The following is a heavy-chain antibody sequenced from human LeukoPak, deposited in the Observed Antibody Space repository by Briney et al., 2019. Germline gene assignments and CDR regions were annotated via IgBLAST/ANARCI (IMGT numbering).Heavy chain of an antibody. CDR2: IYSGGTT. J-gene: IGHJ4*02. CDR1: GFTVSSTY. Sequence: GGSLRLSCAASGFTVSSTYMSWVRQAPGKGLEWVSLIYSGGTTYYADSVKGRFTISRDNSKNALYLQMNSLRAGDTAVYYCAREAGGNYFFDYWGQGTLVTVSS. V-gene: IGHV3-53*01. D-gene: IGHD4-23*01. CDR3: AREAGGNYFFDY.